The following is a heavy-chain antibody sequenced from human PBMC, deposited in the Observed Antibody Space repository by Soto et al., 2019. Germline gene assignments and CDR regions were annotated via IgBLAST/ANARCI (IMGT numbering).Heavy chain of an antibody. J-gene: IGHJ4*02. CDR3: ARDMGGSGAFDY. CDR2: IIPIFGTA. D-gene: IGHD1-26*01. V-gene: IGHV1-69*13. CDR1: GGTFSSYA. Sequence: SVKVSCKASGGTFSSYAISWVRQAPGQGLEWMGGIIPIFGTANYAQKFQGRVTITADESTSTAYMELSSLRSEDTAVYYCARDMGGSGAFDYWGQGTLVTVSS.